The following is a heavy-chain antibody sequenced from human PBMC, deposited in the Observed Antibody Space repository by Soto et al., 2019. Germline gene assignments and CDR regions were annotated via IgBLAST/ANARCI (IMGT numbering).Heavy chain of an antibody. V-gene: IGHV3-33*01. CDR3: ARDPEYSSGWPYFDY. CDR2: IWYDGSNK. Sequence: GGSLRLSCAASGFTFSSYGMHWVRQAPGKGLEWVAVIWYDGSNKYHADSVKGRFTISRDNSKNTLYLQMNSLRAEDTAVYYCARDPEYSSGWPYFDYWGQGTLVTVSS. J-gene: IGHJ4*02. D-gene: IGHD6-19*01. CDR1: GFTFSSYG.